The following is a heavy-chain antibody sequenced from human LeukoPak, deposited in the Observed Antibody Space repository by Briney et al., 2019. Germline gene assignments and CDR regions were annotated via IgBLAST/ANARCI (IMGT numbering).Heavy chain of an antibody. J-gene: IGHJ6*02. CDR3: ARSPPTETDLDV. CDR1: GGSISSYY. V-gene: IGHV4-59*01. CDR2: IYYSGST. Sequence: SETLSLTCTVSGGSISSYYWSWIRQPPGKGLEWIGYIYYSGSTNYNPSLKSRVTISVDTSKNQFSLKLNSVTAADTAVYYCARSPPTETDLDVWGQGTTVTVSS.